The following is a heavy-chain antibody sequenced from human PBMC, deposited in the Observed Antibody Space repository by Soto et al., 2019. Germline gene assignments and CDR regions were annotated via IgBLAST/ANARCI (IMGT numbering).Heavy chain of an antibody. J-gene: IGHJ3*01. V-gene: IGHV3-23*01. D-gene: IGHD5-12*01. CDR3: AKDRPYNLRGYIRHHDASDV. CDR1: GFAFSSHA. Sequence: EVQLLESGGGLVQPGGSLRLSCAASGFAFSSHAMNWVRQAPGKGLEWVSGISGSGGRTYYADSVKGRFTISRDNSKNTLDLQMNSLRAEDTAVYYCAKDRPYNLRGYIRHHDASDVWGQGT. CDR2: ISGSGGRT.